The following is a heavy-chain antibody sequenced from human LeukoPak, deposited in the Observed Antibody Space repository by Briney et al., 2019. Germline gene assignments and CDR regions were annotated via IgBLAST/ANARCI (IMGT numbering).Heavy chain of an antibody. CDR2: IHYDGRA. Sequence: SQTLSLTCTVSGGSISSANHFWSWVRQSPGEVLEWIGYIHYDGRAHYNPSLKSRVSMSLDMSKNQFSLSLSSVTAADTAIYYCAREVITPGDSDGFDLWGQGTMVSVSS. J-gene: IGHJ3*01. D-gene: IGHD2-2*01. V-gene: IGHV4-30-4*08. CDR3: AREVITPGDSDGFDL. CDR1: GGSISSANHF.